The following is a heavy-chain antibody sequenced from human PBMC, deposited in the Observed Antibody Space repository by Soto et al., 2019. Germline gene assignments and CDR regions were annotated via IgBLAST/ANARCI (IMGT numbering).Heavy chain of an antibody. CDR3: VRGSGSLYYFNY. J-gene: IGHJ4*02. D-gene: IGHD1-26*01. CDR2: LYSSGST. CDR1: GFTVSTNY. Sequence: EVHLVESGGGLIQPGGSLRLSCAASGFTVSTNYMTWVRQAPGKGLEWVSVLYSSGSTYYADSVKGRFTISRDNSKNTLYLQMNSLRAEDTAIYYCVRGSGSLYYFNYWGQGTLVTVSS. V-gene: IGHV3-53*01.